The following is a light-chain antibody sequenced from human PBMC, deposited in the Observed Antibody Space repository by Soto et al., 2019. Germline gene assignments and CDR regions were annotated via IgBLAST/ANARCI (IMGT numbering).Light chain of an antibody. Sequence: EIVLTQSLGTLSLSPGERATLSCRASQSVSSYLAWYQQKPGQAPRLLIYGASSRATGIPDRFSGSGSGTDFTLIISRLEPEDFAVYYCQQYGSSPRITFGQGTRLEIK. CDR3: QQYGSSPRIT. CDR1: QSVSSY. V-gene: IGKV3-20*01. CDR2: GAS. J-gene: IGKJ5*01.